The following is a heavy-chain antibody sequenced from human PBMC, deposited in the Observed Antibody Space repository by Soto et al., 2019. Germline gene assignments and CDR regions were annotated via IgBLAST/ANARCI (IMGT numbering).Heavy chain of an antibody. CDR3: AKETTRLGFDY. D-gene: IGHD4-17*01. J-gene: IGHJ4*02. Sequence: QVQLVESGGGVVQPGRSLRLSCAASGFTFSNYGMHWVRQAPGKGLEWVGVISYDGSNKYYADSVKGRFTISRDNSKNTLYLQMNSLRAEDTAVYYCAKETTRLGFDYWGQGTLVTVSS. V-gene: IGHV3-30*18. CDR2: ISYDGSNK. CDR1: GFTFSNYG.